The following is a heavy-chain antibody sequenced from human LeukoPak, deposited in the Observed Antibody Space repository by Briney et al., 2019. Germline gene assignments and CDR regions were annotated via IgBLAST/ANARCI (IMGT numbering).Heavy chain of an antibody. V-gene: IGHV3-23*01. D-gene: IGHD6-13*01. CDR3: AKPYSSSWYNAFDI. CDR2: IGGRGGTT. CDR1: GFTFTSYV. Sequence: PGGSLRLSCAASGFTFTSYVMGWVRQAPGKGLEWVSTIGGRGGTTYYADSVKGRFTISRDNSKNTLYLQMNSLRADDTAVYYCAKPYSSSWYNAFDIWGQGTMVTVSS. J-gene: IGHJ3*02.